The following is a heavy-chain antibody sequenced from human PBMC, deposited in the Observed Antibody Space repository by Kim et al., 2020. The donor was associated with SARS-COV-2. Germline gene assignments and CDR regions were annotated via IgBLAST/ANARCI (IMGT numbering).Heavy chain of an antibody. D-gene: IGHD3-22*01. J-gene: IGHJ6*02. CDR2: ISGGGGIT. CDR3: AKDLGPDSSAVYGMDV. Sequence: GGSLRLSCAASGFTFSTYAMSWVRQAPGKGLEWVSSISGGGGITDYADSVKGRFTISRDNSKNTLYLQMKRLRAEDTAVYYCAKDLGPDSSAVYGMDVWGQGTTVTVSS. V-gene: IGHV3-23*01. CDR1: GFTFSTYA.